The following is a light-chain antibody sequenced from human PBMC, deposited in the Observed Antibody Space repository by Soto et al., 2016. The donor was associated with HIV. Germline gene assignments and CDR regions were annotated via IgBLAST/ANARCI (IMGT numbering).Light chain of an antibody. CDR3: QQAHSFPSVT. V-gene: IGKV1-5*03. CDR2: KAS. CDR1: QSVSNW. J-gene: IGKJ5*01. Sequence: DIQMTQSPSTLSASVGDRVTITCRASQSVSNWLAWYQQKPGKAPKFLIYKASRLENGVPSRFSGSGSGTEFTLTISSLQPEDFATYYCQQAHSFPSVTFGQGTRLEIK.